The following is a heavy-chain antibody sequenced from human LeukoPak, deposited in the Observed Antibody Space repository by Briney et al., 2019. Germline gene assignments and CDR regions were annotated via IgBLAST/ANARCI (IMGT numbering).Heavy chain of an antibody. D-gene: IGHD3-9*01. V-gene: IGHV1-46*01. J-gene: IGHJ4*02. Sequence: GASVKVSCKASGYTFTSYYMHWVRQAPGQGLEWMGIINPSGGSTSYAQKFQGRVTMTRDMSTSTVYMELSSLRSEDTAVYYCARQYDILTGYKIFDYWGQGTLVTVSS. CDR1: GYTFTSYY. CDR3: ARQYDILTGYKIFDY. CDR2: INPSGGST.